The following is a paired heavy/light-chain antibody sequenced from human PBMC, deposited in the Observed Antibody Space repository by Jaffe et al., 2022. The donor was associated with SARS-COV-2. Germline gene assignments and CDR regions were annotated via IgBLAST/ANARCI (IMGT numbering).Light chain of an antibody. CDR2: EVN. J-gene: IGLJ3*02. Sequence: QSALTQPPSASGSPGQSVTISCTGSSSDVGGYNHVSWYQQHPGKAPKLMISEVNKRPSGVPDRFSGSKSGNTASLTVSGLQAEDEADYYCLSFAGSNWVFGGGTKLTVL. V-gene: IGLV2-8*01. CDR1: SSDVGGYNH. CDR3: LSFAGSNWV.
Heavy chain of an antibody. D-gene: IGHD6-19*01. Sequence: QVQLVESGGGVVQPGRSLRLSCAVSGFTFSRYGMHWVRQAPGKGLEWVGVIWYDGSNKYYGDSVKDRFTISRDNSKNTVYLQMSSLRVEDTAVYYCAREAAGTLDYWGQGTLVTVSS. CDR2: IWYDGSNK. J-gene: IGHJ4*02. CDR3: AREAAGTLDY. CDR1: GFTFSRYG. V-gene: IGHV3-33*01.